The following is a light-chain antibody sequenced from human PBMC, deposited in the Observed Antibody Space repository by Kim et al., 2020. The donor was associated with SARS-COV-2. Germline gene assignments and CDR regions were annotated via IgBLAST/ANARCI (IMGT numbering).Light chain of an antibody. CDR2: DAS. CDR1: PSIGCA. CDR3: QQREDWPLT. J-gene: IGKJ4*01. Sequence: PVERATLSCRACPSIGCALAWFQQRPAQAPRLLIHDASDRATGVPARFSGSGSGTDFTLTISSLQPEDFAVYYCQQREDWPLTFGGGTKVDIK. V-gene: IGKV3-11*01.